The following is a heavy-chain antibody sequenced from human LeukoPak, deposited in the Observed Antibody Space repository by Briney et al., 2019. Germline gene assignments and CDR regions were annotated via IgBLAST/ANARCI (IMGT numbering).Heavy chain of an antibody. CDR3: ARDGAEGDDSAFDV. J-gene: IGHJ3*01. D-gene: IGHD2-21*01. V-gene: IGHV3-72*01. Sequence: GGSLRLSCAASGFIVSGYHMDWVRQAPGKGLEWVGRTRDRARSYRTQYASSVEDRFSISRDESKNSVFLLMNSLQPKDTAVYYCARDGAEGDDSAFDVWGQGTMVTVSS. CDR2: TRDRARSYRT. CDR1: GFIVSGYH.